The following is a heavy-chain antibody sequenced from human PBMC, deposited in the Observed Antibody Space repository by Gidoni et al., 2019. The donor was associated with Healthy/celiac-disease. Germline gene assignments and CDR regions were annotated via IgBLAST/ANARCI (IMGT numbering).Heavy chain of an antibody. CDR2: ISAYNGNT. J-gene: IGHJ3*02. V-gene: IGHV1-18*01. CDR1: GYTFTSYG. D-gene: IGHD3-3*01. Sequence: QVQLVQSGAEVKKPAASVKVSCKASGYTFTSYGISWVRQAPGQGLEWMGWISAYNGNTNYAQKLQGRVTMTTDTSTSTAYMELRSLRSDDTAVYYCARDLEGITIFGVVMDAFDIWGQGTMVTVSS. CDR3: ARDLEGITIFGVVMDAFDI.